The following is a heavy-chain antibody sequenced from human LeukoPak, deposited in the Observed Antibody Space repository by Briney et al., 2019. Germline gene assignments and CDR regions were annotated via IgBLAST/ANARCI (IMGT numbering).Heavy chain of an antibody. V-gene: IGHV3-66*01. Sequence: GGSLRLSCAASGFTFSSYGMFWVRQAPGKGLEWVSVIYSGGSTYYADSVKGRFTISRDNSKNTLYLQMNSLRAEDTAVYYCARDGYNRDGCWGQGTLVTVSS. D-gene: IGHD5-24*01. CDR3: ARDGYNRDGC. CDR1: GFTFSSYG. J-gene: IGHJ4*02. CDR2: IYSGGST.